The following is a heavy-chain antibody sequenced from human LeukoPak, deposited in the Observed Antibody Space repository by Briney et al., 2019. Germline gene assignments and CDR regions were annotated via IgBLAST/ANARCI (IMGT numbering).Heavy chain of an antibody. V-gene: IGHV3-74*01. CDR3: AREAGPQLRYFDWFDSYYFDH. CDR1: GFTFSSYW. Sequence: GGSLRLSCAASGFTFSSYWMHWVRQAPGKGLVWVSRINSDGSSTSYADSVKGRFTISRDNAKNTLYLQMNSLRAEDTAVYYCAREAGPQLRYFDWFDSYYFDHWGQGTLVTVSS. J-gene: IGHJ4*02. D-gene: IGHD3-9*01. CDR2: INSDGSST.